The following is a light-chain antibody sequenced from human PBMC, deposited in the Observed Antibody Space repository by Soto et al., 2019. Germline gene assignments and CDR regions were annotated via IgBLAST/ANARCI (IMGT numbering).Light chain of an antibody. Sequence: QSVLTQPASVSGSPGQSITISCTGTSSDVGSYNLVSWYQQNPGKAPKLMIYEATKRPSGVSNRFSGSKSGNTASLTISGLQAEDEADYYCCSYAGSSFYVFGTGTKVTVL. V-gene: IGLV2-23*01. J-gene: IGLJ1*01. CDR1: SSDVGSYNL. CDR3: CSYAGSSFYV. CDR2: EAT.